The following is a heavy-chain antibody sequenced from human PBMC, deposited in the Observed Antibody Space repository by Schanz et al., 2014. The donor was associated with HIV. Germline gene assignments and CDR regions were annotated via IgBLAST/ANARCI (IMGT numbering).Heavy chain of an antibody. D-gene: IGHD6-6*01. Sequence: EVQLVESGGGLVQPGRSLRLSCAVSGFTFDDYAMHWVRQAPGKGLEWVSGISWNSGSIGYADSVKGRFTISRDNAKNSLHLQMNSLRAEDTALYYCASTIYPYSSSSDYYYGMDVWGQGTTVSVSS. CDR3: ASTIYPYSSSSDYYYGMDV. V-gene: IGHV3-9*01. J-gene: IGHJ6*02. CDR1: GFTFDDYA. CDR2: ISWNSGSI.